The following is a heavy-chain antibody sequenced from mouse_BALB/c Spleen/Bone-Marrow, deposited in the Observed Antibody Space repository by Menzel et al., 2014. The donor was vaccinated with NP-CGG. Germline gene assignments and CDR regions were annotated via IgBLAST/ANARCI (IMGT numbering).Heavy chain of an antibody. V-gene: IGHV1-59*01. CDR1: GYSISSYW. J-gene: IGHJ3*01. Sequence: QVQLQQSGPQLVRPGPSVKISCKASGYSISSYWMHWVKQRPGQGLEWVGMIDPSDSETRLNQKFKDKATLTVDKSSSTAYMQLNSPTSEDSAVYYCAPHYYGYAWFAYWGQGTLVTVSA. CDR3: APHYYGYAWFAY. CDR2: IDPSDSET. D-gene: IGHD1-2*01.